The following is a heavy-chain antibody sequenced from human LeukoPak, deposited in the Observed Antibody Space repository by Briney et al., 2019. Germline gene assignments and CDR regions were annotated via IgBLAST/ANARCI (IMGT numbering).Heavy chain of an antibody. CDR1: GGSFSGYY. Sequence: SETLSLTCAVYGGSFSGYYWSWIRQPPGKGLEWIGEINHSGSTNYNPSLKSRVTISVDTSKNQFSLKLSSVTAADTAVYYCARRPYGSGLVVFDPWGQGTLVTVSS. J-gene: IGHJ5*02. D-gene: IGHD3-10*01. CDR2: INHSGST. V-gene: IGHV4-34*01. CDR3: ARRPYGSGLVVFDP.